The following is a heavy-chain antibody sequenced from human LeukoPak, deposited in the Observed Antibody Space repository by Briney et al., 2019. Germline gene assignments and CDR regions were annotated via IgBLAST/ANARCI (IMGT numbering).Heavy chain of an antibody. J-gene: IGHJ4*02. CDR3: ARDRDGTGNYPLDY. D-gene: IGHD3-10*01. CDR1: GFTVSSNY. Sequence: GGSLRLACAASGFTVSSNYMSWVRQAPGKGLEWVSVIYSGGSTYYADSVKGRFTISSDNSKNTLYLQMNSLRADDTAVYYCARDRDGTGNYPLDYWGQGTLVIVSS. V-gene: IGHV3-53*01. CDR2: IYSGGST.